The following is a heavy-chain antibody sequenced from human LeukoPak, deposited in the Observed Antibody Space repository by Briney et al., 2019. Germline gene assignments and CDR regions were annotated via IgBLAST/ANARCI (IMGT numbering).Heavy chain of an antibody. Sequence: SETLSLTCAVSGGSISSSNWWSWVRQPPGKGLEWIGEIYHSGSTNYNPSLKSRVTISVDKSKNQFSLKLSSVTAADTAVYYCARDYGSGSYRIDYWGQGTLVIVSS. CDR3: ARDYGSGSYRIDY. CDR1: GGSISSSNW. CDR2: IYHSGST. D-gene: IGHD3-10*01. J-gene: IGHJ4*02. V-gene: IGHV4-4*02.